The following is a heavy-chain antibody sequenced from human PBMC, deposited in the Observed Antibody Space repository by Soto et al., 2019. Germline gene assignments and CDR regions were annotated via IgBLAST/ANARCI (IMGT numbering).Heavy chain of an antibody. CDR3: AGGDRDYSPGGYLDYYYYGMDV. V-gene: IGHV4-59*01. CDR1: GGSISSYY. D-gene: IGHD2-21*01. Sequence: SETLSLTCTVSGGSISSYYWSWIRQPPGKGLEWIGYIYYSGSTNYNPSLKSRVTISVDTSKNQFSLKLSSVTAADTAVYYCAGGDRDYSPGGYLDYYYYGMDVWGQGTTVTVSS. CDR2: IYYSGST. J-gene: IGHJ6*02.